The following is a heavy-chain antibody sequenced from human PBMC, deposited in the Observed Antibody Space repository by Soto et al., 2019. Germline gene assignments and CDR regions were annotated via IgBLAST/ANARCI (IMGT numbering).Heavy chain of an antibody. V-gene: IGHV3-66*01. J-gene: IGHJ4*02. CDR1: GFTVSTKY. Sequence: GGSLRLSCAASGFTVSTKYMSWVRQAPGKGLEWVSVIYSGGSTFYADSVRGRFTISRDNSKNTVNLQMNSLRAEDTAVYYCARDLGPGYSYGDYWGQGTLVTVS. D-gene: IGHD5-18*01. CDR2: IYSGGST. CDR3: ARDLGPGYSYGDY.